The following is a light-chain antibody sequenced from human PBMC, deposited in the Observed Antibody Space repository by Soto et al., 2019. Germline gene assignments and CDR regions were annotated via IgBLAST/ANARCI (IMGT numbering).Light chain of an antibody. V-gene: IGLV1-44*01. CDR1: SSNIGSNT. Sequence: QSALTQPPSASGTPGQRVAISGSGTSSNIGSNTVNWYQQLPGSAHQLLIYITNQRPSGVPGRFSGAKSGTSASQAISGLQSEDEADDNSAAWDGSLNVVLFGGGTKLTVL. CDR2: ITN. J-gene: IGLJ2*01. CDR3: AAWDGSLNVVL.